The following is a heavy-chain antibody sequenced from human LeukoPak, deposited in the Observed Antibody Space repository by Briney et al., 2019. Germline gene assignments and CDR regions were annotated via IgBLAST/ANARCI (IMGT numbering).Heavy chain of an antibody. J-gene: IGHJ4*02. V-gene: IGHV4-34*01. CDR3: ARGMGYCSSTSCYIGN. D-gene: IGHD2-2*02. CDR2: INHSGST. CDR1: GGSFSGYY. Sequence: SETLSLTCAVYGGSFSGYYWSWIRQPPGKGREWIGEINHSGSTNYNPSLKSRVTISVDTSKNQFSLKLSSVTAADTAVYYCARGMGYCSSTSCYIGNWGQGTLVTVSS.